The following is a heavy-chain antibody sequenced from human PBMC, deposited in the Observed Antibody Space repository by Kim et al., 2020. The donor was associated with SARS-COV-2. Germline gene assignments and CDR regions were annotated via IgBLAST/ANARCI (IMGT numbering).Heavy chain of an antibody. CDR3: ATLGGVTYYYDRGGSNWFDP. D-gene: IGHD3-22*01. V-gene: IGHV5-10-1*01. CDR1: GYSFTSYW. CDR2: IDPSDSYT. J-gene: IGHJ5*02. Sequence: GESLKISCKGSGYSFTSYWISWVRQMPGKGLEWMGRIDPSDSYTNYSPSFQGHVTISADKSISTAYLQWSSLKASDTAMYYCATLGGVTYYYDRGGSNWFDPWGQGTLVTVSS.